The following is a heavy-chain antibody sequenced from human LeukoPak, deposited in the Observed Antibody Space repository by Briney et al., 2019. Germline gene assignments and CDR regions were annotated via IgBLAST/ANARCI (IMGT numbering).Heavy chain of an antibody. CDR1: GFTFSIYA. Sequence: GGSLRLSCAASGFTFSIYAMSWVRQAPGKELQWVSSITSRGESTWYVDSVKGRFTITRDNSENTLYLQMHSLRAEDTAVYYCARDRPNYYGSDGHYYRRDGDYWGRGTLVSVSS. V-gene: IGHV3-23*01. CDR2: ITSRGEST. CDR3: ARDRPNYYGSDGHYYRRDGDY. J-gene: IGHJ4*02. D-gene: IGHD3-22*01.